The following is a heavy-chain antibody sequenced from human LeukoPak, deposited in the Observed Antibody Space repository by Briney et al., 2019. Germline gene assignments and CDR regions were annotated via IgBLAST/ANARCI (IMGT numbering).Heavy chain of an antibody. V-gene: IGHV1-46*01. CDR3: ATTKSCGGDCYYFDY. CDR2: INPSGGGT. D-gene: IGHD2-21*02. Sequence: ASVKVSCKASGYTFTKYYMHWVRQAPGQGLEWMGLINPSGGGTSYALKFQGRFTMTRDTSTSTVYMQLSSLRSEDTAVFYCATTKSCGGDCYYFDYWGQGTLVSVSS. J-gene: IGHJ4*02. CDR1: GYTFTKYY.